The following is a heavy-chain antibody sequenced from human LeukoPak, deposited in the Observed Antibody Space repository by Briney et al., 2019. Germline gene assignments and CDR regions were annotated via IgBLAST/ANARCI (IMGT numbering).Heavy chain of an antibody. D-gene: IGHD3-10*01. Sequence: SETLSLTCTVSGGSISSGSYYWSWIRQPAGKGLEWIGYIYYSGSTNYNPSLKSRVTISVDTSKNQFSLKLSPVTAADTAVYYCARDRSGYGSGSYYDGSAFDIWGQGTMVTVSS. V-gene: IGHV4-61*10. J-gene: IGHJ3*02. CDR3: ARDRSGYGSGSYYDGSAFDI. CDR1: GGSISSGSYY. CDR2: IYYSGST.